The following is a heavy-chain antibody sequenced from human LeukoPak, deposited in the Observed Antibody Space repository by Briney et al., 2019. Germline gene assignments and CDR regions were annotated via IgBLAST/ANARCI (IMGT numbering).Heavy chain of an antibody. Sequence: SETLSLTCTVSGGSISSYYWSWIRQPPGKGLEWIGYIYYSGSTNYNPSLKSRVTISVDTSKNQFSLKLSSVTAADTAVYYCARNYDSSGYSPGDALDTWGQGQWSPSLQ. J-gene: IGHJ3*02. CDR2: IYYSGST. D-gene: IGHD3-22*01. CDR1: GGSISSYY. V-gene: IGHV4-59*01. CDR3: ARNYDSSGYSPGDALDT.